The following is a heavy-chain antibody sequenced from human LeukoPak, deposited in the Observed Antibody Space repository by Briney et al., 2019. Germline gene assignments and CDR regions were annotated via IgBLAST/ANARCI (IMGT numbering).Heavy chain of an antibody. CDR3: ARHRYSGYDSDY. J-gene: IGHJ4*02. V-gene: IGHV3-23*01. Sequence: PGGSLRLSCAASGFTFSSYAMSWVRQAPGKGLEWVSAISGSGGSTYYADSVKGRFTISRDNAKNSLYLQMNSLRAEDTAVYYCARHRYSGYDSDYWGQGTLVTVSS. D-gene: IGHD5-12*01. CDR1: GFTFSSYA. CDR2: ISGSGGST.